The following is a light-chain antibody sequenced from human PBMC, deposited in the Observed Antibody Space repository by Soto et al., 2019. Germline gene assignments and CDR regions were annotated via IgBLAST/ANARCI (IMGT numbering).Light chain of an antibody. V-gene: IGLV1-47*01. J-gene: IGLJ2*01. CDR3: AEWDDSLSVVV. Sequence: QSVLTQPPSASGTPGQRVTISCSGSSSNIGSNYVYWYQQLPGTAPKLLIYRNNQRPSGVPHRFSGSKSGTSASLDISGLRSEEEAVYYCAEWDDSLSVVVGGGGNKVTVL. CDR1: SSNIGSNY. CDR2: RNN.